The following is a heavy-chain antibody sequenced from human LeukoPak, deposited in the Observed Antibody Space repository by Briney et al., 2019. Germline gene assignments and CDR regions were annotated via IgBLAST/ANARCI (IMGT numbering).Heavy chain of an antibody. J-gene: IGHJ6*02. Sequence: ASVKVSCKASGYTFTIYDINWVRQAPGQGLEWVGWMNPSSGGTVYAQKFQGRVTMTRDTSIGTLYMELNSLRSEDTAVYYCARGAIFGVAPRGYGMDVWGQGTAVTVSS. D-gene: IGHD3-3*01. CDR3: ARGAIFGVAPRGYGMDV. V-gene: IGHV1-8*01. CDR1: GYTFTIYD. CDR2: MNPSSGGT.